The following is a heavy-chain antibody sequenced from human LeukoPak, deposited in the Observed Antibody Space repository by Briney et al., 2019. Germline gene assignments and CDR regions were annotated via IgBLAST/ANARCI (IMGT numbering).Heavy chain of an antibody. CDR3: ARVNRIAGAGTDY. Sequence: GGSLRLSCAASGFTFSSYSMNWVRQAPGKGLEWVSSINSSSSYIYYADSVKGRFTISRDNAKNSLYLQMNSLRAEDTAVYYCARVNRIAGAGTDYWGQGTLVTVS. CDR1: GFTFSSYS. V-gene: IGHV3-21*01. J-gene: IGHJ4*02. CDR2: INSSSSYI. D-gene: IGHD6-19*01.